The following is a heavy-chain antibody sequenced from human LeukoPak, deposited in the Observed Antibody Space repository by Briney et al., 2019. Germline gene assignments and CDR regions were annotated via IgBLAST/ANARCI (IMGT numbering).Heavy chain of an antibody. V-gene: IGHV3-30-3*01. CDR1: GFTFSSYA. J-gene: IGHJ5*02. D-gene: IGHD1-26*01. CDR2: ISYDGSNK. CDR3: ARDEEWELPAAFDP. Sequence: GGSLRLSCAASGFTFSSYAMHWVRQAPGKGLEWVAVISYDGSNKYYADSVKGRFTISRDNSKNTLYLQMNSLRAEDTAVYYCARDEEWELPAAFDPWGQGTLVTVSS.